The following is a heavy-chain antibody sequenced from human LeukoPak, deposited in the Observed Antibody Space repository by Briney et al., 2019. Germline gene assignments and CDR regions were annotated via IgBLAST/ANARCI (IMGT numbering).Heavy chain of an antibody. CDR3: ASDRVLRLGELSPIYY. Sequence: PGGSLRLSCAASGFTFSSYSMTWVRQAPGKGLEWVSSISSSSSYIYYADSVKGRFTISRDNAKNSLYLQMNSLRAEDTAVYYCASDRVLRLGELSPIYYWGQGTLVTVSS. CDR1: GFTFSSYS. V-gene: IGHV3-21*01. CDR2: ISSSSSYI. J-gene: IGHJ4*02. D-gene: IGHD3-16*02.